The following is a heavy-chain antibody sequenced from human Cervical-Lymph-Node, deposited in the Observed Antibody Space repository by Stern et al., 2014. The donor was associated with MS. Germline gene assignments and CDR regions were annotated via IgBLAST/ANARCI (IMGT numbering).Heavy chain of an antibody. CDR1: GYTFSSFA. J-gene: IGHJ4*02. CDR3: AGGWGDPRH. CDR2: ITVYNGNT. V-gene: IGHV1-18*01. Sequence: QVQLVQSGAEVKKPGASVNVSCKASGYTFSSFAITWVRHAPGQGLEWMGTITVYNGNTNYAHRVQDRVPMTTDTSTNTPYREGRNLGSADTAVFYCAGGWGDPRHWGQGTLVTVSS. D-gene: IGHD3-16*01.